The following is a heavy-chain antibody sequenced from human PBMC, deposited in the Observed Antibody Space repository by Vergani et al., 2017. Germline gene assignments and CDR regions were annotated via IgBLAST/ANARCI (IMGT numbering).Heavy chain of an antibody. D-gene: IGHD3-10*01. J-gene: IGHJ5*02. CDR2: INPNSGGT. V-gene: IGHV1-2*02. Sequence: QVQLVQSGAEVKKPGASVKVSCKASGYTFTGYYMHWVRQAPGQGLEWMGWINPNSGGTNYAQKFQGRVTMTRDTSISTAYMALGRLISDVTAVYYFSSVMSNYYGSGPILIPFDPWGQGTLVSVSS. CDR1: GYTFTGYY. CDR3: SSVMSNYYGSGPILIPFDP.